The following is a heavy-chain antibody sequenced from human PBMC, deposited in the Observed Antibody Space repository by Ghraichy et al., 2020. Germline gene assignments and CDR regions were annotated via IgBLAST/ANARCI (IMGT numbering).Heavy chain of an antibody. V-gene: IGHV3-21*01. CDR3: ARAPGIAVGPGGHPYGMDV. J-gene: IGHJ6*02. CDR2: ISISSTYI. D-gene: IGHD6-19*01. CDR1: GFTFSTYT. Sequence: GESLNISCAASGFTFSTYTMNWVRQAPGKGLEWVSFISISSTYIYYADSVKGRFTISRDNAKNSLYLQMNSLRAEDTALYYCARAPGIAVGPGGHPYGMDVWGQGTTVSVFS.